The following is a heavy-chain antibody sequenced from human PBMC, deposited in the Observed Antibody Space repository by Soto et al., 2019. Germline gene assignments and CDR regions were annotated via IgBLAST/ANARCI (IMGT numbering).Heavy chain of an antibody. Sequence: GGSLRLSCAASGFTFSSYAMHWVRQAPGKGLEWVAVISYDGSNKYYADSVKGRFTISRDNSKNTLYLQMNSLRAEDTAVYYCARAVGGGAATSVFDYWGKGTLGTVAS. CDR2: ISYDGSNK. J-gene: IGHJ4*02. V-gene: IGHV3-30-3*01. D-gene: IGHD2-15*01. CDR3: ARAVGGGAATSVFDY. CDR1: GFTFSSYA.